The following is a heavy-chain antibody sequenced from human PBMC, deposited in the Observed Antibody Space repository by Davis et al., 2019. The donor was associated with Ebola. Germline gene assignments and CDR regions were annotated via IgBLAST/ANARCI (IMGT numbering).Heavy chain of an antibody. V-gene: IGHV4-39*01. Sequence: PSETLSLTCTVSGGSISSSSYYWGWIRQPPGKGLEWIGSIYYSGSTYYNPSLKSRVTISVDTSKNQFSLKLSSVTAADTAVYYCARGQDELSMFDYWGQGTLVTVSS. D-gene: IGHD3-16*02. J-gene: IGHJ4*02. CDR2: IYYSGST. CDR1: GGSISSSSYY. CDR3: ARGQDELSMFDY.